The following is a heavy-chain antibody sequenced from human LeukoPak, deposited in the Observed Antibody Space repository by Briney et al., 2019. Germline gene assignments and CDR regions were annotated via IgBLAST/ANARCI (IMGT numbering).Heavy chain of an antibody. CDR3: ATEEATHNAFDI. CDR1: GGSISSSSYY. D-gene: IGHD5-12*01. J-gene: IGHJ3*02. Sequence: SETLSLTCTVSGGSISSSSYYWGWIRQPPGKGLEWIGSIYYSGSTYYNPSLKSRVTISVDTSKNQFSLELSSVTAADTAVYYCATEEATHNAFDIWGQGTMVTVSS. V-gene: IGHV4-39*01. CDR2: IYYSGST.